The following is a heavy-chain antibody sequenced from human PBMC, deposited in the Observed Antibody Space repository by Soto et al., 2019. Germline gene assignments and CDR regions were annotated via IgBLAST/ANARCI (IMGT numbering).Heavy chain of an antibody. CDR3: ARDNSGYSDY. CDR2: ISYDGSNK. D-gene: IGHD3-22*01. V-gene: IGHV3-30-3*01. J-gene: IGHJ4*02. CDR1: GFTFSSYA. Sequence: QVQLVESGGGVVQPGRSLRLSCAASGFTFSSYAMHWVRQAPGKGLEWVAVISYDGSNKYYADSVKGRFTISRDNSKNTLYLQMNSLRAEETAVYYCARDNSGYSDYWGRGTLVTVS.